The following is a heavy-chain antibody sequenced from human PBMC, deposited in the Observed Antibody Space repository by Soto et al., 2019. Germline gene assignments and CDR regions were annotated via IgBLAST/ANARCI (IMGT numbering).Heavy chain of an antibody. D-gene: IGHD3-3*01. CDR2: INAGHGNT. CDR3: ARGFPLGFDP. J-gene: IGHJ5*02. CDR1: GYTFTSYA. Sequence: QVQLVQSGAEKKKPGASVKVSCKASGYTFTSYAIDWVRQAPGQRLEWMGWINAGHGNTKYSQKFQGRVTITRDTSASTASMGLSSLRSEDTAVYYCARGFPLGFDPWGQGTLVTVSS. V-gene: IGHV1-3*05.